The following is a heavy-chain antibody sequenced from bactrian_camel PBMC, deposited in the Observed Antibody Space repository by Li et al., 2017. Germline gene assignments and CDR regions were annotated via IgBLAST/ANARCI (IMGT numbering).Heavy chain of an antibody. CDR3: TKGGS. CDR2: VASDGTT. V-gene: IGHV3S53*01. Sequence: GGGSVEAGGSLVISCAPSEGTITSDCVGRFRQAPGKGREGVVSVASDGTTTYGDSVKGRFTFSRDNLKNTLYLQLNSLKTEDTAMYYCTKGGSRGQGTQVTVS. CDR1: EGTITSDC. J-gene: IGHJ6*01.